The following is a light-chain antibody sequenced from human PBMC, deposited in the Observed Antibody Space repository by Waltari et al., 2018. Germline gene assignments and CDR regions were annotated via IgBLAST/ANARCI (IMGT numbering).Light chain of an antibody. V-gene: IGLV3-21*04. CDR3: LVWHSTTDHHGV. J-gene: IGLJ2*01. CDR2: YAS. CDR1: NNGSKS. Sequence: SYVVTPSPSVSVAPGETARITCGGDNNGSKSVHWYQQRPGQAPVLVISYASDRPSGIPERFSGSTSGNTATLTISWVEADDEADYYCLVWHSTTDHHGVFGGGTKLTVL.